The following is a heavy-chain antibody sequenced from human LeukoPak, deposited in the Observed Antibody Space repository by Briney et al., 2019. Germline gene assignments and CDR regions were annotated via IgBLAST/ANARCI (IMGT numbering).Heavy chain of an antibody. CDR3: AKDLYSYGYY. V-gene: IGHV3-23*01. CDR1: GFTFSDHY. Sequence: GGSLRLSCAASGFTFSDHYMDWVRQAPGKGLEWVSAISGSGGSTYYADSVKGRFTISRDNSKNTLYLQMNSLRAEDTAVYYCAKDLYSYGYYWGQGTLVTVSS. CDR2: ISGSGGST. J-gene: IGHJ4*02. D-gene: IGHD5-18*01.